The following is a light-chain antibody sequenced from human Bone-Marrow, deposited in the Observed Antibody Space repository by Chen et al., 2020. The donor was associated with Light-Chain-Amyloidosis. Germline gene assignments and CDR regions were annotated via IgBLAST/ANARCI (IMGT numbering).Light chain of an antibody. CDR1: DLPTKY. CDR3: QSADSSGTYEVI. V-gene: IGLV3-25*03. J-gene: IGLJ2*01. CDR2: RDT. Sequence: SYELTQPPSVSVSPGQTARITCSGDDLPTKYAYGYQQKPGQAPRLVINRDTERPSGISEGFSGSSSGTTATLTISGVQAEDEADYHCQSADSSGTYEVIFGGGTKLTVL.